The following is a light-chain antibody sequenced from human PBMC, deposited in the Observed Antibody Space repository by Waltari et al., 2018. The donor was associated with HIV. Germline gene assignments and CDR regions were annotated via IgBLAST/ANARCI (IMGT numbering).Light chain of an antibody. CDR2: QDS. CDR3: QAWDSSTANYV. V-gene: IGLV3-1*01. CDR1: KLGDKY. J-gene: IGLJ1*01. Sequence: SYELTQPPSVSVSPGQTASITCSGEKLGDKYACWYQQKPGQSPVLVIYQDSKRPSGIPERFSGSNSGNTATLTISGTQAMDEADYYCQAWDSSTANYVFGTGTKVTVL.